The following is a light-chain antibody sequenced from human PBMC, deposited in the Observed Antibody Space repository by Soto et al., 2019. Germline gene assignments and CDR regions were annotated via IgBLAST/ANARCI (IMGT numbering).Light chain of an antibody. CDR2: GAS. CDR1: QSVSSSY. V-gene: IGKV3-20*01. J-gene: IGKJ2*01. CDR3: QQYGSSPRT. Sequence: EIVLTQSPGTLSLSPGERATLSCRASQSVSSSYLAWYQQTPGQAPRLLIYGASSRATGIPDRFSGSGSGTDFTLTISRLEPEDCAVYYCQQYGSSPRTFGQGTKLEIK.